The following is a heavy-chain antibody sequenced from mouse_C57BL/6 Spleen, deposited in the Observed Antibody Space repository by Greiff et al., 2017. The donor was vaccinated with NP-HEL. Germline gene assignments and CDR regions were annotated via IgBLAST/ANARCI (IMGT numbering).Heavy chain of an antibody. Sequence: EVQVVESGEGLVKPGGSLKLSCAASGFTFSSYAMSWVRQTPEKRLEWVAYISSGGDYIYYADTVKGQFTISRDNARNTLYLQISSLKSEDTAMYYCTRAEDGNYAWFAYWGQGTLVTVSA. CDR1: GFTFSSYA. D-gene: IGHD2-1*01. J-gene: IGHJ3*01. CDR3: TRAEDGNYAWFAY. V-gene: IGHV5-9-1*02. CDR2: ISSGGDYI.